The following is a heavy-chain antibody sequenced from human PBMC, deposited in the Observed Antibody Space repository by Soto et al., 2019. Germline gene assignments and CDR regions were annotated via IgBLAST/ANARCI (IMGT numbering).Heavy chain of an antibody. CDR3: ARDPQGGVTPCDL. J-gene: IGHJ5*02. D-gene: IGHD3-16*01. Sequence: ASVKVSCKASGYTFTDYYIHWVRQAPGQGLEWMGWMNPKSGATFYAQKFQGWVTVTRDTSISTAYVELSRLTSDDTAVYYCARDPQGGVTPCDLWGQGTLVTVSS. CDR1: GYTFTDYY. V-gene: IGHV1-2*04. CDR2: MNPKSGAT.